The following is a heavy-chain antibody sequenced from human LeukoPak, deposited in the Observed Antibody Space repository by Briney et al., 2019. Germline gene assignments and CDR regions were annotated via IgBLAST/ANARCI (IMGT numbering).Heavy chain of an antibody. D-gene: IGHD4-17*01. CDR1: GGSISSSSYY. CDR2: IYYTGST. V-gene: IGHV4-39*01. J-gene: IGHJ4*02. CDR3: ARHQGGGFYGYYFDY. Sequence: SETLSLTCTVSGGSISSSSYYWGWIRQPPGKGLEWIGSIYYTGSTYYNPSLKSRVTISVDTSKKQFSLKLSSVTAADTAVYYCARHQGGGFYGYYFDYWGQGTLVTVSS.